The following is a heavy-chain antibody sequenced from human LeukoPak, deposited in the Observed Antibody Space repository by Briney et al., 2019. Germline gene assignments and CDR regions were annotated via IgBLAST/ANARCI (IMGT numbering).Heavy chain of an antibody. CDR2: IYYSGTT. Sequence: ASEALSLTCTVSGGSISSDYWSWIRQSPGKGLEWIGYIYYSGTTSYNPSLKSRVTISLDTSKNQFSLKLSSVTAADTAVYYCARGANWGSPDYWGQGTLVTVSS. J-gene: IGHJ4*02. CDR3: ARGANWGSPDY. CDR1: GGSISSDY. D-gene: IGHD7-27*01. V-gene: IGHV4-59*01.